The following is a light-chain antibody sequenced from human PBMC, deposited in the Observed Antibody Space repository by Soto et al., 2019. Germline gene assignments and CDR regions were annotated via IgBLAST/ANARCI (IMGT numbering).Light chain of an antibody. CDR3: QQYNSYRT. CDR2: DAS. V-gene: IGKV1-5*01. Sequence: DVQLTQAPSTLSASVGDRVTITCRASQSIGNWLAWYQQKPGKAPNLLIYDASTLENGVPSRFSGSASGTDFTLTISSLQPYDFATYYCQQYNSYRTFGQGTKVEIK. J-gene: IGKJ1*01. CDR1: QSIGNW.